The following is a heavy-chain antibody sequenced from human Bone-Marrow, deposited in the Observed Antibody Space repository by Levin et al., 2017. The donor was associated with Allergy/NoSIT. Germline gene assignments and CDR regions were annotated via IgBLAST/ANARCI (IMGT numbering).Heavy chain of an antibody. J-gene: IGHJ4*02. CDR1: GFTFSSYG. V-gene: IGHV3-30*03. CDR2: ISYDGSNK. Sequence: GESLKISCAASGFTFSSYGMHWVRQAPGKGLEWVAVISYDGSNKYYADSVKGRFTISRDNSKNTLYLQMNSLRAEDTAVYYCVQGHFDYWGQGTLVTVSS. CDR3: VQGHFDY.